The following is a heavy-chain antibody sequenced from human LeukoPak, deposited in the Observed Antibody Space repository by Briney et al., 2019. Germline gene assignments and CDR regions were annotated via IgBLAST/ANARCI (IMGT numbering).Heavy chain of an antibody. V-gene: IGHV4-59*12. D-gene: IGHD1-14*01. CDR2: IYYSGRT. CDR1: GGSISSYY. CDR3: AREVSSAGNNPFDY. J-gene: IGHJ4*02. Sequence: PSETLSLTCTVSGGSISSYYWSWIRQPPGKGLEWIGYIYYSGRTNYNPSLKSRVTISVDTSQNQFSLKLSSVTAADTAVYYCAREVSSAGNNPFDYWGQGTLVTVSS.